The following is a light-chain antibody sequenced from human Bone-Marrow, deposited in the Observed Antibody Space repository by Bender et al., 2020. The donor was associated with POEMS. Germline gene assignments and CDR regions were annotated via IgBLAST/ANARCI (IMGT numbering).Light chain of an antibody. V-gene: IGLV2-23*02. J-gene: IGLJ3*02. CDR2: EVN. Sequence: QSALTQPASVSGSPGQSITISCTGTNSDIVNNLVSWYQHHPGKVPKLIIYEVNKRPSGVSDRFSGSKSGNTASLTISGLQVEDEADYYCCSYAGSSMGVFGGGTKLTVL. CDR1: NSDIVNNL. CDR3: CSYAGSSMGV.